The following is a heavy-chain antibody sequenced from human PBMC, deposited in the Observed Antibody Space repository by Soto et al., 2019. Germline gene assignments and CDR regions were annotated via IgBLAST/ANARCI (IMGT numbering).Heavy chain of an antibody. CDR1: GGSISSGGYY. CDR3: ARARNRFGWFDY. Sequence: QVQLQESGPGLVKPSQTLSLTCTVSGGSISSGGYYWSWIRQHPGKGLEWIGYIYYSGSTYYNPSIKSRVTISVDTSKNQFSLKLSSVTAADTAEYYCARARNRFGWFDYWGQGTLVTVSS. J-gene: IGHJ4*02. V-gene: IGHV4-31*03. CDR2: IYYSGST. D-gene: IGHD3-10*01.